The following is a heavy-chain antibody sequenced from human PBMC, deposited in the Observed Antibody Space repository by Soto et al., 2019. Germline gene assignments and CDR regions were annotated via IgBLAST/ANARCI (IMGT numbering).Heavy chain of an antibody. CDR3: ALVYASGVCDYVCGSYRFPHSYSYYFDY. J-gene: IGHJ4*02. CDR2: MSDYKGNT. Sequence: ASVKVSCKASGYTFTSYGISWVGQAHGKGLEGMGWMSDYKGNTKYEQKDQGRVTMTTDTSTSTAYMELRSLRSDDTALYYCALVYASGVCDYVCGSYRFPHSYSYYFDYWGQGTLVTVSS. V-gene: IGHV1-18*01. D-gene: IGHD3-16*02. CDR1: GYTFTSYG.